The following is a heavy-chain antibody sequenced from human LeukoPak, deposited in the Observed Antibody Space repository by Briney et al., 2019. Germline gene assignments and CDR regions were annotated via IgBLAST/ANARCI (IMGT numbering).Heavy chain of an antibody. Sequence: GGSLRLSCAASGFTFDDYGMHWVRHAPGKGLEWVSLISWDGGSTYYADSVKGRFTISRDNSKNSLYLQMNSLRTEDTALYYCAKDLVVAATLGIFDYWGQGTLVTVSS. J-gene: IGHJ4*02. CDR1: GFTFDDYG. D-gene: IGHD2-15*01. V-gene: IGHV3-43*01. CDR2: ISWDGGST. CDR3: AKDLVVAATLGIFDY.